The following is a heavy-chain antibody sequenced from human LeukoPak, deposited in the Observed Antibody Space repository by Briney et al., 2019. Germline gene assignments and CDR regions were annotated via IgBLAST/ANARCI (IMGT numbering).Heavy chain of an antibody. V-gene: IGHV1-24*01. CDR3: ATSAGGNYYDSSGYDD. CDR2: FDPEDGKT. CDR1: GYTVTELS. D-gene: IGHD3-22*01. J-gene: IGHJ4*02. Sequence: ASVKLYCKVSGYTVTELSMHWVRQPHGKGLEWMGGFDPEDGKTIYAQKFQGRVTMTEDTSTDTAYMELSSRRSEDTAVYYCATSAGGNYYDSSGYDDWGQGTLVTVSS.